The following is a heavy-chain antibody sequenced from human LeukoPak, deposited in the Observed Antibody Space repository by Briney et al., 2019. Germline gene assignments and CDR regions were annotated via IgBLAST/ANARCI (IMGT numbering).Heavy chain of an antibody. J-gene: IGHJ5*02. D-gene: IGHD3-3*01. CDR3: ARGGQYYDFWSGNNWFDP. CDR2: MNPNSGNT. V-gene: IGHV1-8*03. Sequence: ASVEVSCKASGDTFTSYDINWVRQATGQGVEWMGWMNPNSGNTGYAQKFQGRVTITRNPSISTAYMELSSLRSEDTAVYYCARGGQYYDFWSGNNWFDPWGQGTLVTVSS. CDR1: GDTFTSYD.